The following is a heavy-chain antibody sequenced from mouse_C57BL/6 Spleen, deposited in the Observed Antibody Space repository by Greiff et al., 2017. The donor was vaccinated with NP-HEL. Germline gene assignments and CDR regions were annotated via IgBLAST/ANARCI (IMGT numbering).Heavy chain of an antibody. J-gene: IGHJ4*01. V-gene: IGHV2-9*01. CDR2: IWGGGST. CDR3: SKRGGSIYAMDY. Sequence: QVQLKESGPGLVAPSQSLSITCTVSGFSLTSYGVDWVRQPPGKGLAWLGVIWGGGSTNYNSAPMSGLSISNANYKSQVFLKLNSRQTDDTAMYYGSKRGGSIYAMDYWGKGTSVTVSS. CDR1: GFSLTSYG. D-gene: IGHD1-1*01.